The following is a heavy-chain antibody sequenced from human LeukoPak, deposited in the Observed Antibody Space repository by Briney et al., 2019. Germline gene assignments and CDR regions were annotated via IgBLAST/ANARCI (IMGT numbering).Heavy chain of an antibody. CDR3: ARQWSGLVYYMDV. D-gene: IGHD3-10*01. CDR1: GFTFSIHG. V-gene: IGHV3-23*01. Sequence: GGSVRLSCAASGFTFSIHGMNWVRQAPGKGLEWVSGISPGADITYYAESVKGRFTISRDNSKNTLYLHMNSLRAEDTAVYYCARQWSGLVYYMDVWGKGTTVTVSS. J-gene: IGHJ6*03. CDR2: ISPGADIT.